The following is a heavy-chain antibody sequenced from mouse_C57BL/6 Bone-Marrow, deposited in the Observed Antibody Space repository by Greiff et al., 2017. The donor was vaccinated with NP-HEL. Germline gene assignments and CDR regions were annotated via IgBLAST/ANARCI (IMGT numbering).Heavy chain of an antibody. CDR2: IDPSDSYT. J-gene: IGHJ2*01. V-gene: IGHV1-50*01. D-gene: IGHD2-2*01. Sequence: QVQLQQPGAELVKPGASVKLSCKASGYTFTSYWMQWVKQRPGQGLEWIGEIDPSDSYTNYNQKFKGKATLTVDTSSSTAYMQLSSLTSEDSAVYYCARGWLPYYFDYWGQGTTRTVSS. CDR3: ARGWLPYYFDY. CDR1: GYTFTSYW.